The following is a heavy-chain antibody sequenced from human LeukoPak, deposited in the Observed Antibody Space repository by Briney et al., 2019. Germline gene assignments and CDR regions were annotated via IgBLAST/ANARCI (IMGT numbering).Heavy chain of an antibody. CDR2: ISSSSGHI. CDR3: ATSFMIRGN. V-gene: IGHV3-21*01. Sequence: PGGSLRLSCAASGFRFSDFSMNWVRQAPGKGLEWVSSISSSSGHIYYADSVKGRFTISRDNAKNSLYLQMNSLKAEDTAVYYCATSFMIRGNWGQGTLVTVSS. J-gene: IGHJ4*02. D-gene: IGHD3-16*01. CDR1: GFRFSDFS.